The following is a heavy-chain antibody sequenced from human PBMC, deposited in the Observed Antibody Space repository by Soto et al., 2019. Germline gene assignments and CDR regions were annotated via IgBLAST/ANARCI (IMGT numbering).Heavy chain of an antibody. J-gene: IGHJ6*02. Sequence: GGSLRLSCAASGFTFSGSAMHWVRQASGKGLEWVGRIRSKANSYATAYAASVKGRFTISRDDSKNTAYLQMNSLKTEDTAVYYCTTIREYSSSLSYYYYGMDVWGQGTTVTVSS. CDR2: IRSKANSYAT. V-gene: IGHV3-73*01. CDR1: GFTFSGSA. CDR3: TTIREYSSSLSYYYYGMDV. D-gene: IGHD6-6*01.